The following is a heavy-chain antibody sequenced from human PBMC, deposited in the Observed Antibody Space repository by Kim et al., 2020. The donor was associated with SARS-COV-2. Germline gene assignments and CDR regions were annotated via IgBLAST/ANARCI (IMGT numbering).Heavy chain of an antibody. CDR3: ARDRRYSLDY. CDR1: GFSFTTNW. V-gene: IGHV3-7*01. J-gene: IGHJ4*02. Sequence: GGSLRLSCVVSGFSFTTNWMSSVRQAPGKGLEWVAKIKEDGTEKYYGYSVEGRFTISRDNAKNSLYLQMNSLSAEDTAVYYCARDRRYSLDYWGQGTLVTVSS. D-gene: IGHD2-15*01. CDR2: IKEDGTEK.